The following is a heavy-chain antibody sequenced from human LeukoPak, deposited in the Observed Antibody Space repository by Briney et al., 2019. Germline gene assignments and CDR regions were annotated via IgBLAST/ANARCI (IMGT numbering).Heavy chain of an antibody. D-gene: IGHD6-6*01. Sequence: PSETLSLTCTVSGGSISSSSYYWSWIRQPPGKGLEWIGEINHSGSTNYNPSLKSRVTISVDTSKNQFSLKLSSVTAADTAVYYCARPGIEYSSSKRLYYYYYYMDVWGKGTTVIVSS. J-gene: IGHJ6*03. CDR2: INHSGST. V-gene: IGHV4-39*07. CDR3: ARPGIEYSSSKRLYYYYYYMDV. CDR1: GGSISSSSYY.